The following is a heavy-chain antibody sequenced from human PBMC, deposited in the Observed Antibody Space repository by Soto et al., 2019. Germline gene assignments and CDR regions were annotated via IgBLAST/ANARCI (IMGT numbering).Heavy chain of an antibody. CDR3: AREVTMVRGARVYGLDV. D-gene: IGHD3-10*01. Sequence: QVQLVQSGAEVKKPGASVKVSCKASGYSFTNYYMHWVRQAPGQGLEWMGWINPNSDDTNGRGTNYAQKFQGRVTMTRDLPTSTAYMELRSLTSDDTAVYYCAREVTMVRGARVYGLDVWGQGTTVTLSS. CDR2: INPNSDDTNGRGT. V-gene: IGHV1-2*02. J-gene: IGHJ6*02. CDR1: GYSFTNYY.